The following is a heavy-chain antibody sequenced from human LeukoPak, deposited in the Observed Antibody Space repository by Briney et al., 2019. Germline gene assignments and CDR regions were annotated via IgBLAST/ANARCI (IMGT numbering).Heavy chain of an antibody. CDR2: ISGSGGST. Sequence: PGGSLRLSCAASGFTFSSYAMSWVRQAPGKGLEWVSAISGSGGSTYYADSVKSRFTISRDNSKNTLYLQMNSLRADDTAVYYCAKGGHSRNDAFDIWGQGTMVTVSS. D-gene: IGHD2-15*01. CDR1: GFTFSSYA. V-gene: IGHV3-23*01. J-gene: IGHJ3*02. CDR3: AKGGHSRNDAFDI.